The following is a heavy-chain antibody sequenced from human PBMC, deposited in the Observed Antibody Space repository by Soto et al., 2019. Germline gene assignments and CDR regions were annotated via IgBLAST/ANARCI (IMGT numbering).Heavy chain of an antibody. J-gene: IGHJ3*02. CDR1: GDSVSSNDAA. V-gene: IGHV6-1*01. D-gene: IGHD1-7*01. CDR2: TYYRSKWKN. CDR3: ASEGTSYNRNWKNAFDI. Sequence: QVQLQQSGPGLVKPSQTLSLTCAISGDSVSSNDAAWNWIRQSPSRGLEWLGRTYYRSKWKNDYPATVKSRIRIDPVTPKHQYSLELNSVTPEDPAVYYCASEGTSYNRNWKNAFDIWGQGTMVTISS.